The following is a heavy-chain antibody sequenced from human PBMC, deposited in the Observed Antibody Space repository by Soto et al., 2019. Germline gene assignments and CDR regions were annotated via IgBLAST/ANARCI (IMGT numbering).Heavy chain of an antibody. CDR3: AKDRLGGNFDY. Sequence: GSLRLSCAASGFTFNNYAMNWVRQAPGKGLEWVATISGTGGSTYYADSVKGRFTISRDNSKNTPYLQMNSLRVEDTAVYYCAKDRLGGNFDYWGQGTQVTAPQ. CDR2: ISGTGGST. J-gene: IGHJ4*02. CDR1: GFTFNNYA. V-gene: IGHV3-23*01.